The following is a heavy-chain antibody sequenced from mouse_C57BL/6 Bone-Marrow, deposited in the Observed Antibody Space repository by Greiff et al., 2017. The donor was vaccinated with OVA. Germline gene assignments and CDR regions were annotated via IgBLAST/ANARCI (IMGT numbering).Heavy chain of an antibody. CDR3: ARLDDGYYSDY. J-gene: IGHJ2*01. Sequence: EVQGVESGPELVKPGASVKISCKASGYSFTGYYMNWVKQSPEKSLEWIGEINPSTGGTTYNQKFKAKATLTVDKSSSTAYMQLKSLTSEVAAVYYCARLDDGYYSDYWGQGTTLTVSS. V-gene: IGHV1-42*01. CDR2: INPSTGGT. CDR1: GYSFTGYY. D-gene: IGHD2-3*01.